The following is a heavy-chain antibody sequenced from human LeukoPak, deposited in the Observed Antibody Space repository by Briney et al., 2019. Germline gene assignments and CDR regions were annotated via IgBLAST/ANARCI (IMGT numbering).Heavy chain of an antibody. CDR3: ARDRDIAVAGTGYYYYMDV. V-gene: IGHV4-61*02. Sequence: PSQTLSLTCTVSGGSISSGSYYWSWIRQPAGEGLEWIGRIYTSGSTNYNPSLKSRVTISVDTSKNQFSLKLSSVTAADTAVYYCARDRDIAVAGTGYYYYMDVWGKGTTVTVSS. CDR2: IYTSGST. CDR1: GGSISSGSYY. D-gene: IGHD6-19*01. J-gene: IGHJ6*03.